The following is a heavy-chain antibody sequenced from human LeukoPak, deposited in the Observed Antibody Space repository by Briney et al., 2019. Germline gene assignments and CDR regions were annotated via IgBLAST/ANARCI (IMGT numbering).Heavy chain of an antibody. J-gene: IGHJ4*02. D-gene: IGHD3-16*01. CDR1: GFTFSSYG. CDR2: IWDDGSKK. V-gene: IGHV3-33*01. Sequence: GGSLRLSCAASGFTFSSYGIHWVRQAPVKGLEWVAVIWDDGSKKYYADSVKGRFTISRDNSKNTVYLQMNSLRAEDTALYYCARDLGRGNTPFDYWGQGTLVTVSS. CDR3: ARDLGRGNTPFDY.